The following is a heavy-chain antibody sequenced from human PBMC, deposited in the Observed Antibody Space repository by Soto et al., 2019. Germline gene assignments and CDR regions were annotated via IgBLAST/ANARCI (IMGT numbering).Heavy chain of an antibody. V-gene: IGHV4-34*01. CDR1: SPQFSGYQ. Sequence: QSLTSATFSPQFSGYQWTWMRQPPGWGLEWIGEINHSGSTNYNPSLKSRVTISVDTSKNQFSLKLTSVTAADTAVYYCARDKITGLFDYWGQGTLVTVSS. D-gene: IGHD2-8*02. J-gene: IGHJ4*02. CDR2: INHSGST. CDR3: ARDKITGLFDY.